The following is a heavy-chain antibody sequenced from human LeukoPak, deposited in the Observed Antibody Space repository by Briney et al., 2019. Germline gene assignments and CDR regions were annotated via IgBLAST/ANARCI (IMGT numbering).Heavy chain of an antibody. Sequence: GGSLRLACAASGFRFSSYAMSWVRQAPGKGLEWVSAISGSGVSTYYADSVKGRFTVSRDNSKNTVFLEMNNLRAEDAAVYYCATSSDWPYYFHYWGQGTLVTVSS. V-gene: IGHV3-23*01. CDR3: ATSSDWPYYFHY. CDR2: ISGSGVST. D-gene: IGHD2-21*01. CDR1: GFRFSSYA. J-gene: IGHJ4*02.